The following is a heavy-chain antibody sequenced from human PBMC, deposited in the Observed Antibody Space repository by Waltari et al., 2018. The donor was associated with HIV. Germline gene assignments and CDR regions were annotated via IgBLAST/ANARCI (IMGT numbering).Heavy chain of an antibody. D-gene: IGHD3-3*01. CDR1: GYIFTDYY. Sequence: QVQLVQSGAEVKKPGASLRVSCKASGYIFTDYYIHWVRQAPGQGLEWMGRLNPNSGDTNYAQKFQYRVTMTRATSIRTAYMDLSRLTSDDTAVYYCARTGVTIFEGLFDPWGQGTLVTVSS. CDR3: ARTGVTIFEGLFDP. J-gene: IGHJ5*02. CDR2: LNPNSGDT. V-gene: IGHV1-2*06.